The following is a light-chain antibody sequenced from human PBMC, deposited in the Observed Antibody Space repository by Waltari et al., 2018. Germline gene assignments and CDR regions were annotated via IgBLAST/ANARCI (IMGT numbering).Light chain of an antibody. CDR2: WAS. V-gene: IGKV4-1*01. CDR3: QQYYDAPPT. J-gene: IGKJ3*01. Sequence: DIVMTQSPDSLSVSLGERATINCKSTQTVLFDSNNQNYLAWYQQKPGQPPKLLIHWASTRESGVPDRFSGSGSGTDFTLTIASLQAEDVAVYYCQQYYDAPPTFGPGTRVDIK. CDR1: QTVLFDSNNQNY.